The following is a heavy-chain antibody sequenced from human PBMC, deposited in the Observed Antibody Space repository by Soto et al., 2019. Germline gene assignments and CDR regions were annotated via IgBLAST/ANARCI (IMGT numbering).Heavy chain of an antibody. Sequence: QVQLVESGGGVVQPGRSLRLSCAASGFTFSNYGMQWVRQAPGKGLEWVAVVSRDGFTKFYAGSVKGRFTISRDNSKNTLIRQGTSLSPKNTAVNSGVKEWQSDGSGAAFKVWGQGPMVTVPS. J-gene: IGHJ3*01. CDR2: VSRDGFTK. CDR3: VKEWQSDGSGAAFKV. CDR1: GFTFSNYG. V-gene: IGHV3-30*18. D-gene: IGHD3-10*01.